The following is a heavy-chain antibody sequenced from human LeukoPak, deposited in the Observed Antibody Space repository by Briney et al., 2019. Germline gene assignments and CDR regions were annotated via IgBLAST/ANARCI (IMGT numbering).Heavy chain of an antibody. CDR2: ISFDERNI. V-gene: IGHV3-30*18. Sequence: GRSLRLSCAASGFTFGSYGMHWVRQAPGKGLEWVAVISFDERNIFYGVSVQGRFTISRDNSKNTLYLQMHSLRPEDTSVYYCAKDSGYANAFDIWGQGTMVTVSS. CDR1: GFTFGSYG. D-gene: IGHD5-12*01. CDR3: AKDSGYANAFDI. J-gene: IGHJ3*02.